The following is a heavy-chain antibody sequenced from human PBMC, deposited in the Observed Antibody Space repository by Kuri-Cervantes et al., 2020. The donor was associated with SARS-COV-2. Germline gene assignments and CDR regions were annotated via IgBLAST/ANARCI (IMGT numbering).Heavy chain of an antibody. V-gene: IGHV3-49*04. D-gene: IGHD3-3*01. CDR1: GFTFGDYA. J-gene: IGHJ4*02. Sequence: GGSLRLSCTASGFTFGDYAMSWVRQAPGKGLEWVGFIRSKAYGGTTEYAASVKGRFTISRDDSRSIAYLQMNSLKTEDTAVYYCTRDDFWSGYSNYWGQGTLVTVSS. CDR3: TRDDFWSGYSNY. CDR2: IRSKAYGGTT.